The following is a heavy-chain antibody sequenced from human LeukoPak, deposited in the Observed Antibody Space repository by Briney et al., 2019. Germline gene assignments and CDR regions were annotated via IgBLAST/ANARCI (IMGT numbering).Heavy chain of an antibody. CDR3: ARGLLGGSGYFDY. CDR1: GGSFSGYY. CDR2: INRSGST. V-gene: IGHV4-34*01. Sequence: PSETLSLTCAVYGGSFSGYYWSWLRQPPGKGLEWIGEINRSGSTNYNASLKSRVTISVDTSKNQFSLKLSSVPAADTAVYYCARGLLGGSGYFDYWGQGTLVTVSS. D-gene: IGHD3-16*01. J-gene: IGHJ4*02.